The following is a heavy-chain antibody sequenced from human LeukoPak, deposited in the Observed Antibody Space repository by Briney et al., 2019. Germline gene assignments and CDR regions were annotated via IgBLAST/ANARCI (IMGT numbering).Heavy chain of an antibody. CDR1: GFTFRSYW. V-gene: IGHV3-74*01. J-gene: IGHJ3*01. CDR2: INSDGRTT. Sequence: GGSLRLSCVASGFTFRSYWMQWVRQAPGKGLVWVSRINSDGRTTNYADSVKGRFTSSRDNTKDTLHLQMNSLRAEDTAVYYCVRSRQIAPPTLGAFDVWGQGTMVTVSS. CDR3: VRSRQIAPPTLGAFDV.